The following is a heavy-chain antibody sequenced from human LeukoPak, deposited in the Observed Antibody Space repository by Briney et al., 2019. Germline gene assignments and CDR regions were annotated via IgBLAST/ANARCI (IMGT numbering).Heavy chain of an antibody. CDR1: GFSFKNHW. CDR2: INNEGSVT. Sequence: PGGSLRLSCAASGFSFKNHWMHWVRQAPGKGLLWVARINNEGSVTTSADSVKGRFTISRDNAKNTLYLQMNSLRAEDTAVYYCVRALGDAWGQGTLVTVSS. V-gene: IGHV3-74*01. CDR3: VRALGDA. J-gene: IGHJ5*02. D-gene: IGHD7-27*01.